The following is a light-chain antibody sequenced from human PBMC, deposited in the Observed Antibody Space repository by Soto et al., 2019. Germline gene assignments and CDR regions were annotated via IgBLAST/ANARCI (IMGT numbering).Light chain of an antibody. CDR3: QQRSSAPLT. CDR2: AAS. J-gene: IGKJ1*01. CDR1: QSISSY. V-gene: IGKV3-11*01. Sequence: EIVLTQSPATLSLSPGERATLSCRASQSISSYLAWYQQKPGKAPRLVIDAASNMATGIPARFSGSGSGTDFTLTISSLEPEDSAVYYCQQRSSAPLTFGQGTKVEIK.